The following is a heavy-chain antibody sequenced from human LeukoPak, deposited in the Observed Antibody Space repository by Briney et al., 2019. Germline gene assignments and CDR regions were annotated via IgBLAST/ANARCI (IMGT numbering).Heavy chain of an antibody. CDR1: GGSVSSGRYY. CDR3: ATPGPDYGDYAYAS. Sequence: PSETLSLTCAVSGGSVSSGRYYWTWIRQPPGKGLEWIGFVYYTGSNNYNPSHKSRVTISLNTSKNPFSLRLSSVTAAATAVYYCATPGPDYGDYAYASWGQGALVTVSS. D-gene: IGHD4-17*01. J-gene: IGHJ5*02. V-gene: IGHV4-61*01. CDR2: VYYTGSN.